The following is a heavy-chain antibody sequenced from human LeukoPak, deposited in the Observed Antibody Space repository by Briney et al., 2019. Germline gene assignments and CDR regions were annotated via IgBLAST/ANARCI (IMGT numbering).Heavy chain of an antibody. CDR3: ASDLDSGRDGYNPPDY. J-gene: IGHJ4*02. Sequence: GGSLRLSCAASGFTFSSYEMNWVRQGPGKGLEGVSYISSSGSTIYYADSVKGRFTISRDNAKNSLYLQMSSLRAEDTAVYYCASDLDSGRDGYNPPDYWGQGTLVTVSS. CDR2: ISSSGSTI. CDR1: GFTFSSYE. D-gene: IGHD5-24*01. V-gene: IGHV3-48*03.